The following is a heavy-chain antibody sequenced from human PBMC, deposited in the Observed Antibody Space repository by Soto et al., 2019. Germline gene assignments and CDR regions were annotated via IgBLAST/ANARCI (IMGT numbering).Heavy chain of an antibody. Sequence: GGSLRLSCAASGFTFSSYGMHWVRQAPGKGLEWVAVISYDGSNKYCADSVKGRFTISRDNSKNTLYLQMNSLRAEDTAVYYCAKDQIGAVGVLTEHYGMDVWGQGTTVTVSS. CDR2: ISYDGSNK. J-gene: IGHJ6*02. CDR1: GFTFSSYG. CDR3: AKDQIGAVGVLTEHYGMDV. D-gene: IGHD3-16*01. V-gene: IGHV3-30*18.